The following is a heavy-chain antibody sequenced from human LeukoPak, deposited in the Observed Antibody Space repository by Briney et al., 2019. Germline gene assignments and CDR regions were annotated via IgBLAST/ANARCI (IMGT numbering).Heavy chain of an antibody. CDR2: INTNTGNP. Sequence: ASVKVSCKASGYTFTSYAMYWVRQAPGQGLEWMGWINTNTGNPTYAQGFTGRFVFSLDTSVSTAYLQISSLKAEDTAVYYCARETYYYDSSGYYSSNFDYWGQGTLVTVSS. D-gene: IGHD3-22*01. J-gene: IGHJ4*02. CDR3: ARETYYYDSSGYYSSNFDY. V-gene: IGHV7-4-1*02. CDR1: GYTFTSYA.